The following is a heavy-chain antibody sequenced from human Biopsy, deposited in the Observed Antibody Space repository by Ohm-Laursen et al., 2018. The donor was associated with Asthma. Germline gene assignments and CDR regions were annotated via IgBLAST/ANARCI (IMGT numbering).Heavy chain of an antibody. D-gene: IGHD4-17*01. J-gene: IGHJ6*02. CDR1: GGYTGSSDHH. V-gene: IGHV4-30-4*01. Sequence: SQTLSLTCRVSGGYTGSSDHHWAWIRQAPGKGLEWIGFVFWSGSTHYSRSLERRASISIDTATNEFSMKLWSVTPADTAAYFCARVVSYGDIYFGIDVWGPGNTVVVSS. CDR2: VFWSGST. CDR3: ARVVSYGDIYFGIDV.